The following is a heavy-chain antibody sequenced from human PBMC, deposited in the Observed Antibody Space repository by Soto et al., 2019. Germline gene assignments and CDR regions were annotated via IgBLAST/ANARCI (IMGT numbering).Heavy chain of an antibody. V-gene: IGHV4-39*01. CDR3: ARLYGGSLFDY. CDR2: FYSSGSS. CDR1: GGSISSSSYY. D-gene: IGHD2-15*01. Sequence: QLQLQESGPGLVKPSETLSLTCTVSGGSISSSSYYWGWIRQPPGKGLEWIVSFYSSGSSYYNPSLTSRVTISVDTSTNQFSLKLSSVTAADTAVYYCARLYGGSLFDYWGQGTLVTVSS. J-gene: IGHJ4*02.